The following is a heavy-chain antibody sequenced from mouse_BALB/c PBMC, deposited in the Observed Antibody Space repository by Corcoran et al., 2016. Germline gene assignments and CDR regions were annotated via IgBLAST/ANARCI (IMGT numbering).Heavy chain of an antibody. V-gene: IGHV1S136*01. CDR2: INPYNDGT. CDR1: GYTFTSYV. CDR3: ARRLTRKAMDY. D-gene: IGHD1-2*01. Sequence: EVQLQQSGPELVKPGASVKMSCKASGYTFTSYVMHWLKQKPGQGLEWIGYINPYNDGTKYNEKFKGKATLTSDKSSSTAYMELSSMTSEDSAVYYCARRLTRKAMDYWGQGTSVTVSS. J-gene: IGHJ4*01.